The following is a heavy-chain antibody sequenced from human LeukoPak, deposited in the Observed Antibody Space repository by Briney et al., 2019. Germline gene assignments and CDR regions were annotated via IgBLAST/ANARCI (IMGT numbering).Heavy chain of an antibody. V-gene: IGHV4-4*07. CDR3: ARVGRQLPPFDY. Sequence: SETLSLTCTVSGGSISSYYWSWIRQRAGKGLEWIGRIYTSGSTNYNPSLKSRVTMSVDTSKNQFSLKLSSVTAADTAVYYCARVGRQLPPFDYWGQGTLVTVSS. CDR2: IYTSGST. CDR1: GGSISSYY. D-gene: IGHD2-2*01. J-gene: IGHJ4*02.